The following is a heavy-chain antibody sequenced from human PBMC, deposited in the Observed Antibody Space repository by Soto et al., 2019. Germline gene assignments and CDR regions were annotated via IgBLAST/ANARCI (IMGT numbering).Heavy chain of an antibody. CDR2: IIPILGIA. D-gene: IGHD6-19*01. CDR3: ASLTTSSGPDAFDI. CDR1: GGTFSSYT. J-gene: IGHJ3*02. Sequence: SVKVSCKASGGTFSSYTISWVRQAPGQGLEWMGRIIPILGIANYAQKFQGRVTITADKSTSTAYMELSSLRSEDTAVYYCASLTTSSGPDAFDIWGQGTMVTVSS. V-gene: IGHV1-69*02.